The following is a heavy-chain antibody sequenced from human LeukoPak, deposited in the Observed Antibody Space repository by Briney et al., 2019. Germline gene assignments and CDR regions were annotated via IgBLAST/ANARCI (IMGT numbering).Heavy chain of an antibody. D-gene: IGHD6-13*01. CDR2: ISGSGGST. V-gene: IGHV3-23*01. Sequence: GWSLRLSCAASGFTVSSYAMSWVRQAPGKGLEWVSAISGSGGSTYYADSVKGRFTISRDNSKNTLYLQMNSLSAADTAVYYCAKATAAAGDAFDIWGQGTMVTVSS. CDR3: AKATAAAGDAFDI. CDR1: GFTVSSYA. J-gene: IGHJ3*02.